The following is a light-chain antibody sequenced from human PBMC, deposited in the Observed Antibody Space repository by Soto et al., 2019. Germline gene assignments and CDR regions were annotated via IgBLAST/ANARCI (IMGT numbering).Light chain of an antibody. V-gene: IGLV1-40*01. CDR1: SSNIGAGYD. CDR2: GNS. J-gene: IGLJ2*01. Sequence: QSVLTQPPSVSGAPGQRVTISCTGSSSNIGAGYDVHWYQQLPGTAPKLLIYGNSNRPSGVPDRFSGSKSGTSASLAITGRQAEDEADYYCQPCDSSLSGVVFGGGTKLTVL. CDR3: QPCDSSLSGVV.